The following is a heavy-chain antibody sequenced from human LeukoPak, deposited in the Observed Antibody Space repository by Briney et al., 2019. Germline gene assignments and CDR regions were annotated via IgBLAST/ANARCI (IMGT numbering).Heavy chain of an antibody. CDR3: AKDVEVDILTGCMDV. CDR2: IWYDGSNK. Sequence: PGGSLRLSCAASGFTFSSYGMHWVRQAPGKGLEWVAVIWYDGSNKYYADSVKGRFTISRDNAKNSLYLQMNSLRAEDTALYYCAKDVEVDILTGCMDVWGQGTTVTVSS. D-gene: IGHD3-9*01. V-gene: IGHV3-33*03. J-gene: IGHJ6*02. CDR1: GFTFSSYG.